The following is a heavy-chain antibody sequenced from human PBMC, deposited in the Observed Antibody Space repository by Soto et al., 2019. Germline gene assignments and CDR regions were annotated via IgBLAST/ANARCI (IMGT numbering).Heavy chain of an antibody. CDR2: IYYRGTT. D-gene: IGHD6-13*01. CDR1: DGSVDSGNYY. V-gene: IGHV4-61*01. J-gene: IGHJ4*02. Sequence: QVQLQESGPGLVKASETLSLTCTVSDGSVDSGNYYWSWIRQPPGKGLEGIGHIYYRGTTNYNPSLKGRVTISVDTSKNQFSLKVTYVSTADTAVYYCAREEKQLARYGGDFDYWGQGILVTVSS. CDR3: AREEKQLARYGGDFDY.